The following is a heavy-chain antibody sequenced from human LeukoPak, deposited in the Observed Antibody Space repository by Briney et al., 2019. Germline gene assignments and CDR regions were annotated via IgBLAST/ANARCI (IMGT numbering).Heavy chain of an antibody. D-gene: IGHD2-2*01. CDR3: ARDGTVVVPAAPHYYYYYMDV. CDR2: INPNSGGT. CDR1: GYTFTGYY. V-gene: IGHV1-2*02. Sequence: ASVKVSCKASGYTFTGYYMHWVRQAPGQGLEWMGWINPNSGGTNYAQKFQGRVTMTRDTSISTAYMELSRLRSDDTAVYYCARDGTVVVPAAPHYYYYYMDVWGKGTTVTISS. J-gene: IGHJ6*03.